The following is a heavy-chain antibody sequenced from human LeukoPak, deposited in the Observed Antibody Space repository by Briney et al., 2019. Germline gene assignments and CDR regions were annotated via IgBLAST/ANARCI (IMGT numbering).Heavy chain of an antibody. D-gene: IGHD1-26*01. CDR3: VSCVVGGTNH. Sequence: GGSLRLSCAVSGFTITNSEVNWVRQAPGKGLEWLSHITKTGSAIYYADSVKGRFTVSRDNAKNSLYVQMNSLTAEDTAVYYCVSCVVGGTNHWGQGTLVTVSS. V-gene: IGHV3-48*03. CDR1: GFTITNSE. CDR2: ITKTGSAI. J-gene: IGHJ4*02.